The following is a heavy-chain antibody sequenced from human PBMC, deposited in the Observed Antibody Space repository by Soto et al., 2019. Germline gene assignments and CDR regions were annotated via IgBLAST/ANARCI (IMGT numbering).Heavy chain of an antibody. Sequence: QVQLVESGGGVVQPGRSLRLSCAASGFTFSSYGMHWVRQAPGKGLEWVAVISYDGSNKYYADSVKGRFTISRDNSKNTLYLQMNSLRAEDTAVYYCARGDYGDPAIAFDICGQGTMVTVSS. J-gene: IGHJ3*02. CDR1: GFTFSSYG. D-gene: IGHD4-17*01. CDR2: ISYDGSNK. V-gene: IGHV3-30*03. CDR3: ARGDYGDPAIAFDI.